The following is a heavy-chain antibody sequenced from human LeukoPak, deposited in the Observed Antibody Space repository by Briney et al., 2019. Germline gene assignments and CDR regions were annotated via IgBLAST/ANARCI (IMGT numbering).Heavy chain of an antibody. CDR2: MNSNSGDT. Sequence: ASVKVSCKASGYTFTSYNINWVRQATGQGPEWMGWMNSNSGDTGYAQKFQGRVTMTRNTAISTAYMELSSLRSEDTAVYYCARDGADSSGYFILSWGQGTLVTVSS. CDR3: ARDGADSSGYFILS. V-gene: IGHV1-8*01. CDR1: GYTFTSYN. J-gene: IGHJ4*02. D-gene: IGHD3-22*01.